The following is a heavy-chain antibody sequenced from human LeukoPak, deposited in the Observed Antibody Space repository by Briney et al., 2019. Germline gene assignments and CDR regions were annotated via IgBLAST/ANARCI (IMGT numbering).Heavy chain of an antibody. CDR1: GFTVSSSY. D-gene: IGHD3-10*01. CDR3: ARVGYYASGPFSYFDY. CDR2: IFSGGGT. Sequence: AGGSLRLSCAASGFTVSSSYMNWVRQAPGKGLEWVSLIFSGGGTYYADSVKGRFTISRDNSKNTLYLQMNSLSVEDTAVYYCARVGYYASGPFSYFDYWGQGTLVTVSS. V-gene: IGHV3-53*05. J-gene: IGHJ4*02.